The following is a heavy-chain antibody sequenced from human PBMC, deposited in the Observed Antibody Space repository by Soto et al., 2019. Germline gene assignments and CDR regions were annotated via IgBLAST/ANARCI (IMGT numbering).Heavy chain of an antibody. CDR3: TTDEFAEGPSY. CDR2: FDPEDGET. CDR1: GYTLTELS. V-gene: IGHV1-24*01. Sequence: ASVKVSCKVSGYTLTELSMHWVRQAPGKGLEWMGGFDPEDGETIYAQKFQGRVTMTEDTSTDTAYMELSSLKAEDTAVYYCTTDEFAEGPSYWGQGTLVTVSS. J-gene: IGHJ4*02.